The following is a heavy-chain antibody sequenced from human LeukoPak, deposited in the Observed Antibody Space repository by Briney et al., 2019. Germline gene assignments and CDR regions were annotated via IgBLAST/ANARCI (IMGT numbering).Heavy chain of an antibody. J-gene: IGHJ4*02. D-gene: IGHD3-16*02. V-gene: IGHV1-69*04. CDR2: IIPILGIA. Sequence: GASVKVSCKASGGTFSSYAISWVRQAPGQGLEWMGRIIPILGIANYAQKLQGRVTITADKSTSTAYMELSSLRSEDTAVYYCARVRDYDYVWGSYRSPYYFDYWGQGTLVTVSS. CDR3: ARVRDYDYVWGSYRSPYYFDY. CDR1: GGTFSSYA.